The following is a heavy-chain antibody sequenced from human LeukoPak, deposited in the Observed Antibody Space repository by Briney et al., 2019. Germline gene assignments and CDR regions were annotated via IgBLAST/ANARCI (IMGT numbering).Heavy chain of an antibody. CDR2: IYHSGST. J-gene: IGHJ4*02. Sequence: PSETLSLTCTVSGYSISSGYYWGWIRQPPGKGLEWIGSIYHSGSTYYNPSLKSRVTISVDTSKNQFSLKLSSVTAADTAVYYCARAGFGESPGDYWGQGTLVTVSS. CDR3: ARAGFGESPGDY. D-gene: IGHD3-10*01. V-gene: IGHV4-38-2*02. CDR1: GYSISSGYY.